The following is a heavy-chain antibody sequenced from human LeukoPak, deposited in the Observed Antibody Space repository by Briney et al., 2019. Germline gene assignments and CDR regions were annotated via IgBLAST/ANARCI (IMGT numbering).Heavy chain of an antibody. CDR3: ARDSALGYSSSWYSWFDP. D-gene: IGHD6-13*01. V-gene: IGHV3-30*04. CDR2: ISYDGSNK. J-gene: IGHJ5*02. Sequence: PGGSLRLSCAASGFTFSSYAMHWVRQAPGKGPEWVAVISYDGSNKYYADSVKGRFTISRDNSKNTLYLQMNSLRAEDTAVYYCARDSALGYSSSWYSWFDPWGQGTLVTVSS. CDR1: GFTFSSYA.